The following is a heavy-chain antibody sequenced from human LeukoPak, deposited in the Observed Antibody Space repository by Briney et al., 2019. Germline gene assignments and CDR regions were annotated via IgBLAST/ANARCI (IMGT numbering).Heavy chain of an antibody. D-gene: IGHD5/OR15-5a*01. V-gene: IGHV4-59*11. CDR1: GASISSHY. J-gene: IGHJ4*02. CDR3: VSSTTLQQVDF. CDR2: IYSSGST. Sequence: SETLSLTCTVSGASISSHYCNWIRQSPGKGLEWIGYIYSSGSTQYSPSVKSRVTISINTSKNQFSLRLTSVTAADTAVYYCVSSTTLQQVDFWGQGTQVTVSS.